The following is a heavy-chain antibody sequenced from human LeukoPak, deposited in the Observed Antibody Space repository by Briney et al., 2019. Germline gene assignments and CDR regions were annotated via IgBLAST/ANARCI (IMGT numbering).Heavy chain of an antibody. J-gene: IGHJ6*02. D-gene: IGHD4-17*01. CDR1: GFTFSDHY. CDR2: TRTKAKDYTT. CDR3: ARGPTVTFNYHYGMDV. V-gene: IGHV3-72*01. Sequence: PGGSLRLSCATSGFTFSDHYMDWVRQAPGKGLGWVARTRTKAKDYTTEYAASVKGRFTVSRDESMHSLYLQMNSLKTEDTAVYCARGPTVTFNYHYGMDVWGQGTTVTVSS.